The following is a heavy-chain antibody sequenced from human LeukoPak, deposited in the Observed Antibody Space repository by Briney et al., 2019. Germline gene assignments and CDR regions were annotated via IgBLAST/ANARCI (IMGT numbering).Heavy chain of an antibody. CDR2: IRYDGSNK. J-gene: IGHJ4*02. CDR3: AKVGSGWYGVDY. CDR1: GLILSGYG. V-gene: IGHV3-30*02. D-gene: IGHD6-19*01. Sequence: TGGSLRLSCVASGLILSGYGMHWVRQAPGKELEWVAFIRYDGSNKFYADSLKGRFTISRDNSKNTVYLQMNSLRGEDTAVYYCAKVGSGWYGVDYWGLGTLVTVSP.